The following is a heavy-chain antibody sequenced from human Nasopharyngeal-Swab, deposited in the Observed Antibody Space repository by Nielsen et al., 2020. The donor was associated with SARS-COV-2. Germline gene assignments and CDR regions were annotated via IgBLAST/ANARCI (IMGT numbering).Heavy chain of an antibody. D-gene: IGHD3-22*01. J-gene: IGHJ3*02. CDR3: ARVSAYYDSSGHYDAFDI. V-gene: IGHV3-13*01. CDR2: IGTAGDT. Sequence: GESLKISCAASGFTFSSYDMHWVRQATGKGLEWVSAIGTAGDTYYPGSVKGRFTISRENAKSSLYLQMNSLRAEDTAVYYCARVSAYYDSSGHYDAFDIWGQGTMVTVSS. CDR1: GFTFSSYD.